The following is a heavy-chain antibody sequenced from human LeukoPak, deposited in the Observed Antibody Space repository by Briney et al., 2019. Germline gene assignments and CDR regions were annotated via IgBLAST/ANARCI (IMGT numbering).Heavy chain of an antibody. J-gene: IGHJ5*02. CDR2: ISGSGGST. Sequence: GGSLRLSCAASGFTFSSYSMNWVRQAPGKGLEWVSAISGSGGSTYYADSVKGRFTISRDNSKNTLYLQMNSLRAEDTAVYYCAKGAGYYYGSGSANWFDPWGQGTLVTVSS. D-gene: IGHD3-10*01. CDR1: GFTFSSYS. V-gene: IGHV3-23*01. CDR3: AKGAGYYYGSGSANWFDP.